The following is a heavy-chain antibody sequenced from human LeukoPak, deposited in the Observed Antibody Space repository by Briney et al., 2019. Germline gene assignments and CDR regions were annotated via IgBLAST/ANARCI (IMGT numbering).Heavy chain of an antibody. Sequence: SETLSLTSTVPGGSISGLYWSWIRRPAGNGLEWIGFIYYSGTTSYNPSIKSRVTIAIDTSSNQFCLRVRPVTAADTAVYYCARHVTRNHPGGSSYTYALDTWGHGTRVTVSS. J-gene: IGHJ3*02. CDR3: ARHVTRNHPGGSSYTYALDT. D-gene: IGHD2-8*02. CDR1: GGSISGLY. CDR2: IYYSGTT. V-gene: IGHV4-59*08.